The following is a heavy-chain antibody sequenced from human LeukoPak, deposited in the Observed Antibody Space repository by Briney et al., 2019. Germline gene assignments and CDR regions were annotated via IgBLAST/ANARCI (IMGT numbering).Heavy chain of an antibody. J-gene: IGHJ3*02. CDR3: AKKSFSTGAFDI. CDR1: GFTFRISV. Sequence: PGGSLRLSCAASGFTFRISVMSWVRQAPGRGLEWVSSVGGSDDTANYAASVTGRFTISRDNSKTSVYLQMSNLGAEDTAIYYCAKKSFSTGAFDIWGQGTMVTVSS. D-gene: IGHD3-3*02. V-gene: IGHV3-23*01. CDR2: VGGSDDTA.